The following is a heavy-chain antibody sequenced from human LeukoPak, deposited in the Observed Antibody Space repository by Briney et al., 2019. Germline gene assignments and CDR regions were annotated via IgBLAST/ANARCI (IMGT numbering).Heavy chain of an antibody. V-gene: IGHV4-34*01. CDR3: ARAPSNAHFDY. CDR2: INHSGST. CDR1: GGSFSGYY. D-gene: IGHD3-3*02. Sequence: SETLSLTCAVYGGSFSGYYWSWIRQPPGKGLEWIGEINHSGSTNYNPSLKSRVTISVDTSKNQFSLKLSSVTAADTAVYYCARAPSNAHFDYWGQGTLVTVPS. J-gene: IGHJ4*02.